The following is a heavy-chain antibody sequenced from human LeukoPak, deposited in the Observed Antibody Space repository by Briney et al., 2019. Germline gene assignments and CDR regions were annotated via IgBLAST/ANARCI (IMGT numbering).Heavy chain of an antibody. CDR3: ARKGNYDILTGYYTSSFDY. V-gene: IGHV4-30-2*01. J-gene: IGHJ4*02. Sequence: SETLSLTCTVSGGSISSGGHSWSWIRQPPGKGLEWIGYIYHSGSGSTYYNPSLKSRVTISVDTSKNQFSLKLSSVTAAGTAVYYCARKGNYDILTGYYTSSFDYWGQGTLVTVSS. D-gene: IGHD3-9*01. CDR1: GGSISSGGHS. CDR2: IYHSGSGST.